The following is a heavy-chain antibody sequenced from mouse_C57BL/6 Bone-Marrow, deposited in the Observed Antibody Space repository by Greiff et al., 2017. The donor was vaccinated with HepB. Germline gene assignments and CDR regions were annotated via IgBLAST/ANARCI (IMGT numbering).Heavy chain of an antibody. CDR1: GYTFTSYW. CDR2: IDPSDSYT. D-gene: IGHD3-2*02. V-gene: IGHV1-50*01. Sequence: QVQLQQPGAELVKPGASVKLSFKASGYTFTSYWMQWVKQRPGQGLEWIGEIDPSDSYTNYNQKFKGKATLTVDTSSSTAYMQLSSLTSEDSAVYYCARDSSGLYAMDYWGQGTSVTVSS. J-gene: IGHJ4*01. CDR3: ARDSSGLYAMDY.